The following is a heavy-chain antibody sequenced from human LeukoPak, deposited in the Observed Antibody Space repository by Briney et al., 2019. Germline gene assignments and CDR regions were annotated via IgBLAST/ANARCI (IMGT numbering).Heavy chain of an antibody. CDR3: AKDRQKGSSLTAAGDAFDV. CDR1: GFTFDDYA. J-gene: IGHJ3*01. CDR2: ISWASGSL. D-gene: IGHD6-13*01. V-gene: IGHV3-9*03. Sequence: GRSLRLSCIGSGFTFDDYAMHWVRQVPGKGLEWVSGISWASGSLAYADSVKGRFTVSRDNAKNSLYLQMNSLRSEDMALYYCAKDRQKGSSLTAAGDAFDVWGHGTMVIVSS.